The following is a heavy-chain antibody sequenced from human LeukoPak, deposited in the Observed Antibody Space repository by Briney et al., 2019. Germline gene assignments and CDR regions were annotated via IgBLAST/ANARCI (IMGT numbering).Heavy chain of an antibody. V-gene: IGHV3-23*01. J-gene: IGHJ4*02. D-gene: IGHD3-10*01. CDR3: AKAGSIPVGEFDY. CDR2: ISGSGGST. Sequence: GGSLRLSCAGSGFTFSTYAMSWVRQAPGKGLEWVSDISGSGGSTYYADSVKGRFTISRDNSKNTLYLQMNSLRAEDTAVYYCAKAGSIPVGEFDYWGQGTLVTVSS. CDR1: GFTFSTYA.